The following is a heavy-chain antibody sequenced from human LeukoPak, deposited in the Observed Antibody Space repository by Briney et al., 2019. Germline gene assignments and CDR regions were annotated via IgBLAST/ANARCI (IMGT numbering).Heavy chain of an antibody. CDR1: GGSISSYY. V-gene: IGHV4-59*01. Sequence: PSETLSLTCTVSGGSISSYYWSRIRQPPGKGLEWIGYIYYSGSTNYNPSLKSRVTISVDTSKNQFSLKLSSVTAADTAVYYCARTIAVAGPYNWFDPWGQGTLVTVSS. CDR3: ARTIAVAGPYNWFDP. D-gene: IGHD6-19*01. CDR2: IYYSGST. J-gene: IGHJ5*02.